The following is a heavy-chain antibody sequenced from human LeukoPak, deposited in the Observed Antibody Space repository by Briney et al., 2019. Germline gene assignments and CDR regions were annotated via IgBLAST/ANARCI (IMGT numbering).Heavy chain of an antibody. D-gene: IGHD2-8*01. V-gene: IGHV4-4*07. CDR3: ARGIVLMVYATFDY. J-gene: IGHJ4*02. CDR2: IYTSGST. Sequence: SETLSLTCTVSGGSFSSYYWSWIRQPAGKGLEWIGRIYTSGSTNYNPSLKSRVTMSVDTSKNQFSLKLSSVTAADTAVYYCARGIVLMVYATFDYWGQGTLVTVSS. CDR1: GGSFSSYY.